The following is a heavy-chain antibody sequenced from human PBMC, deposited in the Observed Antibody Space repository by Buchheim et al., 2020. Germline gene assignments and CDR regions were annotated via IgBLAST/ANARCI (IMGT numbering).Heavy chain of an antibody. CDR2: ISYDGSNK. D-gene: IGHD3-22*01. J-gene: IGHJ4*02. CDR3: AKEGVVGYFYDSSVNPDY. V-gene: IGHV3-30*18. CDR1: GFTFSSYD. Sequence: QVQLVESGGGVVQPGRSPRLSCAASGFTFSSYDMHWVRQAPGKGLEWVAVISYDGSNKYYADSVKGRFTISRDNSKNTLYLQMNSLRAEDTAVYYCAKEGVVGYFYDSSVNPDYWGQGTL.